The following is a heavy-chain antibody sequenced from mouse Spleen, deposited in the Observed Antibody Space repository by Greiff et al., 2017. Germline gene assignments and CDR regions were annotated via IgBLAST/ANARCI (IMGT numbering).Heavy chain of an antibody. J-gene: IGHJ1*01. CDR3: ARDGNEYFDV. Sequence: EVKLQESGPGMVKPSQSLSLTCTVTGYSITSGYDWHWIRHFPGNKLEWMGYISYSGSTNYNPSLKSRISITHDTSKNHFFLKLNSVTTEDTATYYCARDGNEYFDVWGAGTTVTVSS. D-gene: IGHD2-1*01. CDR2: ISYSGST. CDR1: GYSITSGYD. V-gene: IGHV3-1*01.